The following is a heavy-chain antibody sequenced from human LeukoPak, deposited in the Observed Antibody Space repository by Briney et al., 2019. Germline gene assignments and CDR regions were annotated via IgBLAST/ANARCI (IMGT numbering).Heavy chain of an antibody. CDR2: ISDSGST. CDR1: GGSFSGYY. V-gene: IGHV4-34*01. CDR3: ARATDDEFYLYYGMDV. J-gene: IGHJ6*02. Sequence: NPSETLSLTCAVYGGSFSGYYWTWIRHLPGKGLQWIGEISDSGSTNYNPSLKSRITMSVDTSKNQISLRLSSVIAADTAIYYCARATDDEFYLYYGMDVWGQGTAVTVSS. D-gene: IGHD2-8*01.